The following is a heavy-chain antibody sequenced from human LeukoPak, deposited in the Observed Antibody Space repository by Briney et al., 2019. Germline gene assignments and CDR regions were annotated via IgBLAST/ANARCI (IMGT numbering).Heavy chain of an antibody. D-gene: IGHD4-17*01. CDR3: ARGSNYGDSGADAFDI. J-gene: IGHJ3*02. CDR1: GGSISSYY. Sequence: SETLSLTCTVSGGSISSYYWSWIRQPPGKGLEWIGYIYYSGSTNYNPSLKSRVTISVDTSKNQFSLKLSSVTAADTAVYYCARGSNYGDSGADAFDIWGQGTMVTVSS. V-gene: IGHV4-59*01. CDR2: IYYSGST.